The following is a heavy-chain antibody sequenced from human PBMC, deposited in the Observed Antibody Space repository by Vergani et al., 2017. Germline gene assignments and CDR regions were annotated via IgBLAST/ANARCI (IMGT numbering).Heavy chain of an antibody. CDR1: GFRVTTYY. D-gene: IGHD2-15*01. CDR3: TRSECSGTTCYGHYFDL. Sequence: EAQVVESGGGLVQPGGSLRVSCSASGFRVTTYYMSWVRQAPGKGLEWVSVIKSDGRTSYAESVRGRFTISRDTSRNAVYLQMNILRVEDTGVYYCTRSECSGTTCYGHYFDLWGHGILVTVSS. CDR2: IKSDGRT. J-gene: IGHJ4*01. V-gene: IGHV3-66*02.